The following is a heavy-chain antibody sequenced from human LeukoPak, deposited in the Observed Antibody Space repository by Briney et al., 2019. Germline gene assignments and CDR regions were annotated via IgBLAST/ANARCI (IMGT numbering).Heavy chain of an antibody. J-gene: IGHJ4*02. CDR3: ARALTYYDFWSGYPNFDY. V-gene: IGHV4-38-2*01. CDR2: VYHSAST. CDR1: GYXXSSGXX. Sequence: GYXXSSGXXXGWIRXPPGXXXXXIGXVYHSASTYYNPSLKSRVTISVDTSKNQFSLKLSSVTAADTAVYYCARALTYYDFWSGYPNFDYWGQGTLVTVSS. D-gene: IGHD3-3*01.